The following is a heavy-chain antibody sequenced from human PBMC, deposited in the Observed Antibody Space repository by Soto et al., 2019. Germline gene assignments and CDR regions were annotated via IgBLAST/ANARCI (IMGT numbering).Heavy chain of an antibody. CDR3: ARGRIAAAGRNYGMDV. V-gene: IGHV4-34*01. CDR1: GGSFSGYY. Sequence: QVQLQQWGAGLLKPSETLSLTCAVYGGSFSGYYWSWIRQPPGKGLEWIGEINHSGSTNYNPSLKSRVTISVDTSKNQCALKLSSVTAADTAVYYCARGRIAAAGRNYGMDVWGQGTTVTVSS. CDR2: INHSGST. J-gene: IGHJ6*02. D-gene: IGHD6-13*01.